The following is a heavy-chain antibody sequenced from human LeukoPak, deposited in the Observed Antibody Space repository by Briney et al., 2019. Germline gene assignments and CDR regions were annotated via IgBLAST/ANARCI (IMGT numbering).Heavy chain of an antibody. CDR3: AKDISYGEYYFGYFQY. CDR1: GFSFSRYA. CDR2: ISGGGDRV. Sequence: PGGSLRLSCAASGFSFSRYAMTWVRQAPGKRLEWVSVISGGGDRVDYAESVKGRFTISRDNSRNTLYLQMNRQRAEVTALNYCAKDISYGEYYFGYFQYWGQGSLVTVSS. J-gene: IGHJ1*01. D-gene: IGHD4-17*01. V-gene: IGHV3-23*01.